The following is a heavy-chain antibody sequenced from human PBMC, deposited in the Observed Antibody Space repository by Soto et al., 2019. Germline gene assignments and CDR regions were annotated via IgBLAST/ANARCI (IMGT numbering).Heavy chain of an antibody. CDR2: TSYDGTNN. CDR1: GFTFRSYV. Sequence: QVQLVESGGGVVQPGTSLRLSCVGSGFTFRSYVIHWVRQAPGKGLEWVALTSYDGTNNYYGDSVKGRFTISRDNSKNTVDLQMDSLRLEDTSLYYCARWGTTGGLDVWGPGTLVSVPQ. CDR3: ARWGTTGGLDV. J-gene: IGHJ4*02. D-gene: IGHD3-16*01. V-gene: IGHV3-30*19.